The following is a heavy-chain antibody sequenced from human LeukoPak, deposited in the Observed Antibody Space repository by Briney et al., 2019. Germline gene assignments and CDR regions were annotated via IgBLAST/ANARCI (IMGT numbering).Heavy chain of an antibody. V-gene: IGHV4-34*01. J-gene: IGHJ6*03. Sequence: KASETLSLTCAVSGVSFSDYYWSWVRQPPGKGLEWIGEINHGRSTNYNPSLKSRVTISVDTSKNQFSLKVSSVTAADTAVFYCARGQYDFQTTYYYMDVWGKGTTVTISS. CDR1: GVSFSDYY. CDR3: ARGQYDFQTTYYYMDV. CDR2: INHGRST. D-gene: IGHD3-3*01.